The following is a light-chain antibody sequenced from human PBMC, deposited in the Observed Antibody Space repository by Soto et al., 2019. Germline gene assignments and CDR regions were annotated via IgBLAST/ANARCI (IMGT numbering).Light chain of an antibody. CDR2: HNY. CDR1: SSNIGSDF. V-gene: IGLV1-47*01. J-gene: IGLJ1*01. CDR3: SAWDDSLSAYV. Sequence: QSVLTQPPSASGTPGQRVTIYCSGSSSNIGSDFVYWYQQLPGTAPKLLIYHNYQRPSGVPDRFSGSKSGTSGSLAISDLRSEDEADYYCSAWDDSLSAYVFGAGTKLTVL.